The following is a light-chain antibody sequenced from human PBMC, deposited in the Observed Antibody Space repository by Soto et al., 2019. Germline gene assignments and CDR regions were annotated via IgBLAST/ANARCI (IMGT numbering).Light chain of an antibody. CDR1: QSVSSSY. CDR2: GAS. J-gene: IGKJ2*01. CDR3: QXXGSSLYT. Sequence: EIVLTQSPGTLSLSPGERATLSCRASQSVSSSYLAWYQQKPGQAPRLLIYGASSRATGIPDRFSGSGSGTDFXLTISXLEPXDFAVXYCQXXGSSLYTFGQGTKLEIK. V-gene: IGKV3-20*01.